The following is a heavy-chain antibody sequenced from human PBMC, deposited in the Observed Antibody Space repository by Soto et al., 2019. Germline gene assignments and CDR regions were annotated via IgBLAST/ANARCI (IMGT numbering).Heavy chain of an antibody. V-gene: IGHV1-69*06. CDR1: GGTFSSYA. J-gene: IGHJ6*02. Sequence: SVKVSCKASGGTFSSYAISWVRQAPGQGLEWMGGIIPIFGTANYAQKFQGRVTITADKSTSTAYMELSSLRSEDTAVYYCAKETNIGWGYMDAWGQGTTVTVSS. CDR3: AKETNIGWGYMDA. D-gene: IGHD6-19*01. CDR2: IIPIFGTA.